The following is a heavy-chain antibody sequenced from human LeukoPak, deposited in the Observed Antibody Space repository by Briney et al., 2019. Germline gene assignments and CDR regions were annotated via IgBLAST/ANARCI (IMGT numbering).Heavy chain of an antibody. D-gene: IGHD1-20*01. CDR3: TTEKGTDTWNDVGLAFDY. CDR2: IRYDGSNK. V-gene: IGHV3-30*02. J-gene: IGHJ4*02. Sequence: PGGSLRLSCGASGFTFSSYGMHWVRQAPGKGLEWVAFIRYDGSNKYYADSVKGRFTISRDNSKNRLYLQMNSLRPEETALYYCTTEKGTDTWNDVGLAFDYWGQGTLVTVSS. CDR1: GFTFSSYG.